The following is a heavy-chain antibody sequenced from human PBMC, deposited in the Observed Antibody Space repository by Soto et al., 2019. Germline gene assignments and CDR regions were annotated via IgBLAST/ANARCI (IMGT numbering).Heavy chain of an antibody. CDR3: AKDLGSSWANYYYYYYYMDG. CDR1: GFTFSSYA. J-gene: IGHJ6*03. V-gene: IGHV3-23*01. CDR2: ISGSGGST. Sequence: GGSLRLSCAASGFTFSSYAMSWVRQAPGKGLEWVSAISGSGGSTYYADSVKDRFTISRDNSKNTLYLQMNSLRAEDTAVYYCAKDLGSSWANYYYYYYYMDGWGKGTTGTVAS. D-gene: IGHD6-13*01.